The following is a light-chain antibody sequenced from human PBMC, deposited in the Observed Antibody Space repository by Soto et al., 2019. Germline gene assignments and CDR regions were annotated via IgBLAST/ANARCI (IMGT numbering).Light chain of an antibody. V-gene: IGKV3-20*01. J-gene: IGKJ1*01. CDR2: AAS. CDR3: QQYGSSPRT. CDR1: QSISNSY. Sequence: EIVLTQSPGTLSLSPGERATLTCRASQSISNSYLAGHQQKPGQAPRLLIYAASNRATGIPDRFSGSGSGTDFTLTINRLEPEDFAVYYCQQYGSSPRTFGQGTKVEIK.